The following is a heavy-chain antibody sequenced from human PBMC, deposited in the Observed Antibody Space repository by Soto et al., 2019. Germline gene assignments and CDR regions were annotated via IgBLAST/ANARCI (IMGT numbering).Heavy chain of an antibody. J-gene: IGHJ4*02. CDR3: ARDYYDSSGYQGYFDY. D-gene: IGHD3-22*01. CDR1: GFTFSSYS. V-gene: IGHV3-48*02. Sequence: GSLRLSCAASGFTFSSYSMNWVRQAPGKGLEWVSYISSSSSTIYYADSVKGRFTISRDNAKNSLYLQMNSLRDEDMAVYYCARDYYDSSGYQGYFDYWGQGTLVTVSS. CDR2: ISSSSSTI.